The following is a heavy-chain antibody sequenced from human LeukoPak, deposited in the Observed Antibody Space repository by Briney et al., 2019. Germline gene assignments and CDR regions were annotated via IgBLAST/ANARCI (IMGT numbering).Heavy chain of an antibody. D-gene: IGHD3-10*01. CDR2: IYHSGST. CDR3: ASNNGSGSYYSPPDY. V-gene: IGHV4-4*02. Sequence: PSETLSLTCAVSGGSISSSNWWSWVRQPPGKGLEWIGKIYHSGSTNYNPSLKSRVTISVDKSKNQFSLKLSSVTAADTAVYYCASNNGSGSYYSPPDYWGQGTLVTVSS. J-gene: IGHJ4*02. CDR1: GGSISSSNW.